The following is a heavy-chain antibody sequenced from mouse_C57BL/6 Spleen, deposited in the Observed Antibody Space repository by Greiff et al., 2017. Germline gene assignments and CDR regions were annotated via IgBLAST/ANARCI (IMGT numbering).Heavy chain of an antibody. V-gene: IGHV2-2*01. CDR2: IWSGGST. J-gene: IGHJ3*01. D-gene: IGHD2-5*01. CDR3: ARNYEGYSNQAWFAY. Sequence: VKLQQSGPGLVQPSQSLSITCTVSGFSLTSYGVHWVRQSPGKGLEWLGVIWSGGSTDYNAAFISRLSISKDNSKSQVFFKMNSRQADDTAIYYCARNYEGYSNQAWFAYWGQGTLVTVSA. CDR1: GFSLTSYG.